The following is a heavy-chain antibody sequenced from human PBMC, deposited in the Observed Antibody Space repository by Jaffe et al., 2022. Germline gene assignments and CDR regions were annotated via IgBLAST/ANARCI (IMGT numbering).Heavy chain of an antibody. CDR3: ARGGVDCSSTSCFFQH. CDR1: GGSISSYY. V-gene: IGHV4-59*01. J-gene: IGHJ1*01. CDR2: VFYIGST. Sequence: QVHLQESGPGLVKPSETLSLTCTVSGGSISSYYWSWIRQPPGKGLEWIGYVFYIGSTNYNPSLKSRVTISVDTSKNQFSLKLSSVTAADTAVYYCARGGVDCSSTSCFFQHWGQGTLVTVSS. D-gene: IGHD2-2*01.